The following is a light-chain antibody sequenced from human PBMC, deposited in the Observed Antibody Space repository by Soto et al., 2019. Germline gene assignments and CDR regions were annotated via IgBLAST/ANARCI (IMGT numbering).Light chain of an antibody. V-gene: IGKV3-20*01. CDR2: GAS. CDR1: QTVSGTS. CDR3: QQYGSLGT. J-gene: IGKJ1*01. Sequence: EIVLTQSPGTLSLSPGERATLSCRASQTVSGTSLAWYQKKPGQAPRLLIYGASSRATGIPDRFSGSGSGTDFTLTISRLEPEDFAVYYCQQYGSLGTFGQGTKVDIK.